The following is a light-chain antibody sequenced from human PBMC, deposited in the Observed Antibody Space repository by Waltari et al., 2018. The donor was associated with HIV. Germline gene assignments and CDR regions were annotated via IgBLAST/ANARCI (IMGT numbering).Light chain of an antibody. CDR3: CSYAGSYIFVL. CDR2: DVN. V-gene: IGLV2-11*01. Sequence: QSALTQPRSVSGSPGQSVTISCAGTSSDVGGYNYVSWYQQHPDKAPKLIIYDVNKRPSGVPDRFSGCKSGTSAALTISWLQADDEADYYCCSYAGSYIFVLFGGGTKLTVL. CDR1: SSDVGGYNY. J-gene: IGLJ2*01.